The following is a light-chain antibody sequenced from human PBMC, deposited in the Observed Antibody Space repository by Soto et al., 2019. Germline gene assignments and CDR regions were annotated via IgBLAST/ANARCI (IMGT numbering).Light chain of an antibody. CDR3: QQYVSSVT. J-gene: IGKJ1*01. Sequence: EIVLTQSPGSLSLSPGERATLSCRASQSVDSSFFAWYQQKPGQAPRLLIYGASNRATGIPDGFSGSGSGTNFTRTISRVEPEDYAVYYCQQYVSSVTFGLGTKVESK. CDR1: QSVDSSF. V-gene: IGKV3-20*01. CDR2: GAS.